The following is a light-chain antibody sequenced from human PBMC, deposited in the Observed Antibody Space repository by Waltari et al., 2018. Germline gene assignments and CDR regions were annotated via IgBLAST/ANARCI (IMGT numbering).Light chain of an antibody. CDR2: GAS. V-gene: IGKV3-15*01. Sequence: EIVMTQSPATLSVSPGERATLTCRASQSVSTNLAWYQQKPGQAPRLLIYGASTRATGIPARFSSGGSGTEFTLTISSLQSEDFAVYYCQQYNDWPPMYTFGQGTKLDI. CDR3: QQYNDWPPMYT. CDR1: QSVSTN. J-gene: IGKJ2*01.